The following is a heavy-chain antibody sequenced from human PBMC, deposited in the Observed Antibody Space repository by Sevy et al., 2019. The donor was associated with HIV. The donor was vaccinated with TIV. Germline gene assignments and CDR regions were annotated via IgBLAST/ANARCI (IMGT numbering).Heavy chain of an antibody. CDR3: AKDHGSYYDSSGYYLPGY. CDR2: ISYDGSFK. D-gene: IGHD3-22*01. J-gene: IGHJ4*02. V-gene: IGHV3-30*18. CDR1: GFTFSSYD. Sequence: GGSLRLSCAASGFTFSSYDMHWVRQAPGKGLEWVAVISYDGSFKYYADSVKGRFTISRDISKSTLYLQMNSLRDEDTAVYYCAKDHGSYYDSSGYYLPGYWGQGSLVTVSS.